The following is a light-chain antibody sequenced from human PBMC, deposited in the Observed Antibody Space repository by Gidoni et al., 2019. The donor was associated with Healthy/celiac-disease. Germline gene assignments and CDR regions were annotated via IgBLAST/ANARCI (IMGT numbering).Light chain of an antibody. CDR2: GAS. CDR3: QQYNNWPYT. CDR1: QSVSSN. V-gene: IGKV3-15*01. Sequence: EIVMTQSTATLSVSPGERATLSCRPSQSVSSNLAWYQQKPGQAPRLLISGASTRATGIPARFSGSGSGTEFTLTISSLQSEDFAVYYCQQYNNWPYTFGQGTKLEIK. J-gene: IGKJ2*01.